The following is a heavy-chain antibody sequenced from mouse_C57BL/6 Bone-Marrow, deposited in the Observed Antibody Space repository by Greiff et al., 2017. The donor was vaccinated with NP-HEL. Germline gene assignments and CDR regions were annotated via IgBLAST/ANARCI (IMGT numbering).Heavy chain of an antibody. CDR1: GFSLSTFGMG. CDR2: IWWDDDK. D-gene: IGHD1-1*01. CDR3: ARPYYYGAHYAMDY. Sequence: QVTLNVSGPGILQPSQTLSLTCSFSGFSLSTFGMGVGWIRQPSGKGLEWLAHIWWDDDKYYNPALKSRLTISKDTSKNQVFLKIANVDTADTATYYCARPYYYGAHYAMDYWGQGTSVTVSS. J-gene: IGHJ4*01. V-gene: IGHV8-8*01.